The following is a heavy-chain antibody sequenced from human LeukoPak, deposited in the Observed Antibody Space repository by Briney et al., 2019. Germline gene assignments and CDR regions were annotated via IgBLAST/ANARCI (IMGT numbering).Heavy chain of an antibody. V-gene: IGHV4-59*01. J-gene: IGHJ4*02. CDR3: ARDRGYSGYDLFDY. CDR2: IYYSGST. Sequence: PSETLSLTCTVSGGSISSYYWSWIRQPPGKGLEWIGYIYYSGSTNYNPSLKSRVTISVDTSKNQFSLKLSSVTAADTAVYYCARDRGYSGYDLFDYWGQGTLVTVSS. CDR1: GGSISSYY. D-gene: IGHD5-12*01.